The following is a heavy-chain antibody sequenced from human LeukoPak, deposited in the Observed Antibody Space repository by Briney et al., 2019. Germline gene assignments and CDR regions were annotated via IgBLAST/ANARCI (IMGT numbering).Heavy chain of an antibody. Sequence: GGSLRLSCAASGFTFSSYWMSWVRQAPGKGLEWVANIKQDGSEKYYVDSVKGRFTISRDNAKNSLYLQMNSLRAEDTAVYYCARAPLRLLEWLITFDIWGQGTMVTVSS. CDR1: GFTFSSYW. V-gene: IGHV3-7*01. CDR3: ARAPLRLLEWLITFDI. D-gene: IGHD3-3*01. J-gene: IGHJ3*02. CDR2: IKQDGSEK.